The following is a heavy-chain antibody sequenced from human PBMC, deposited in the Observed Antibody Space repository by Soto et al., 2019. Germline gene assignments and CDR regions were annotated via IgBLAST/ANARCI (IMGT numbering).Heavy chain of an antibody. D-gene: IGHD3-16*01. J-gene: IGHJ4*02. V-gene: IGHV4-4*07. Sequence: SEALRLTNTVSGGLPSPYRWSWFRQPAWKRLEWIGRISNNGNNQYNPSLKSRVTVSVDKSRNQFFLNLQSVTAADSAVYFCGRESGETWDYDSYRGQRSPVTVSS. CDR2: ISNNGNN. CDR1: GGLPSPYR. CDR3: GRESGETWDYDSY.